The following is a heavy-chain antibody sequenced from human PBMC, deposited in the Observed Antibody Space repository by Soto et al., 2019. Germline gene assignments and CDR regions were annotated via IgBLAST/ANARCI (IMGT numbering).Heavy chain of an antibody. CDR3: ARDREPDGIWTFDS. V-gene: IGHV3-53*01. J-gene: IGHJ4*02. D-gene: IGHD3-9*01. CDR2: SFSSGGT. CDR1: GFTRDKYT. Sequence: PGGSLRLSCAAFGFTRDKYTMGWVRQAPGKGLEWVAESFSSGGTQYADSVKGRFTISRDNSRNMVFLQMNGLRVEDTALYYCARDREPDGIWTFDSWGQGALVTVSS.